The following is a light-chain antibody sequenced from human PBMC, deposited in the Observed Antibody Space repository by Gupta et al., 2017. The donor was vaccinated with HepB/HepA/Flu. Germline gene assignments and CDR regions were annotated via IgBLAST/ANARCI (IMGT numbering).Light chain of an antibody. V-gene: IGKV1-9*01. CDR1: QGISTY. Sequence: DIQLTQSPSFLSASIGDRVTITCRASQGISTYLAWYQQNPGKAPKLLIYAASTLQSGVPSRFSGTGSGTEFTLTISSLQSEDFATYYCQQRNAYPVTFGGGTKVEIK. J-gene: IGKJ4*01. CDR3: QQRNAYPVT. CDR2: AAS.